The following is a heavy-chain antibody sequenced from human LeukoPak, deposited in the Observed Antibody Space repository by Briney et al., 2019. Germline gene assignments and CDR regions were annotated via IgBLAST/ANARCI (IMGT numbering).Heavy chain of an antibody. CDR1: GLTFSNYG. CDR3: ARDRVGDNDY. D-gene: IGHD1-26*01. CDR2: ISGSGEST. Sequence: GGSLRLSCAALGLTFSNYGMAWVRQAPGKGLEWVSAISGSGESTYNADSVKGRFTISRDNSKNTLYLQMNSLRAEDTAVYYCARDRVGDNDYWGQGTLVTVSS. V-gene: IGHV3-23*01. J-gene: IGHJ4*02.